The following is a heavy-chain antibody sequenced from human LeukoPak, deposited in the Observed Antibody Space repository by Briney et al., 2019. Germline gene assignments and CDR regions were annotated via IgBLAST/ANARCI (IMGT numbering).Heavy chain of an antibody. V-gene: IGHV4-34*01. J-gene: IGHJ3*02. CDR1: GGSFSGYY. CDR3: ARVFYVWGSYRPLYAFDI. Sequence: SETLSLTCAVYGGSFSGYYWSWIRQPPGKGLEWIGEINHSGSTNYNPSLKSRVTISVDTSKNQFSLKLSSATAADTAVYYCARVFYVWGSYRPLYAFDIWGQGTMVTVSS. D-gene: IGHD3-16*02. CDR2: INHSGST.